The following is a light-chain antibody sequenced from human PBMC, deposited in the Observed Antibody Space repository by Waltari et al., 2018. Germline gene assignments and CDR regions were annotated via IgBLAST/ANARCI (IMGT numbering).Light chain of an antibody. Sequence: DIQMTQSPSSLSASVGDRVTITCRASQDIKIYLGWFQQKPGKAPRSLIYDASTLQSGVPSRFSGSGSGTEFTRTISSLQPEDFATYYCQRYETYPYSFGQGTTLEIK. J-gene: IGKJ2*03. CDR2: DAS. CDR3: QRYETYPYS. CDR1: QDIKIY. V-gene: IGKV1-16*01.